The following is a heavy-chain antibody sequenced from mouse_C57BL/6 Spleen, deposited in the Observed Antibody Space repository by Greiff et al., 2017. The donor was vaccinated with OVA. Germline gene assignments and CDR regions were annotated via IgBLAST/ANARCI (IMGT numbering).Heavy chain of an antibody. CDR1: GYAFSSYW. CDR3: ARRGDYDVWFAY. CDR2: IYPGDGDT. D-gene: IGHD2-4*01. V-gene: IGHV1-80*01. J-gene: IGHJ3*01. Sequence: QVQLKQSGAELVKPGASVKISCKASGYAFSSYWMNWVKQRPGKGLEWIGQIYPGDGDTNYNGKFKGKATLTADKSSSTAYMQLSSLTSEDSAVYFCARRGDYDVWFAYWGQGTLVTVSA.